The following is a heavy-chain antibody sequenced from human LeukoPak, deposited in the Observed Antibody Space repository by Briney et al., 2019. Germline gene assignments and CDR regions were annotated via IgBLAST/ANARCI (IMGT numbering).Heavy chain of an antibody. CDR3: ARVFVRSGIHYYYYYYMDV. CDR2: IYTSGST. CDR1: GGSISSGSYY. Sequence: SETLSLTCTASGGSISSGSYYWSWIRQPAGKGLEWIGRIYTSGSTNYNPSLKSRVTISVDTSKNQFSLKLSSVTAADTAVYYCARVFVRSGIHYYYYYYMDVWGKGTTVTVSS. J-gene: IGHJ6*03. D-gene: IGHD3-10*01. V-gene: IGHV4-61*02.